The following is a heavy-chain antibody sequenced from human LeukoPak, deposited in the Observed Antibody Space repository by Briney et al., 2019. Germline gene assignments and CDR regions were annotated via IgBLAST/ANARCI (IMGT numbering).Heavy chain of an antibody. J-gene: IGHJ4*02. CDR1: GFTFSGSA. D-gene: IGHD1-26*01. CDR2: IRSKANSYAT. Sequence: GGSLRLSCAASGFTFSGSAMHWVRQASGKGLEWVGRIRSKANSYATAYAASVKGRFTISRDDPKNTAYLQMNSLKTEDTAVYYCTSLSLVGATYYFDYWGQGTLVTVSS. CDR3: TSLSLVGATYYFDY. V-gene: IGHV3-73*01.